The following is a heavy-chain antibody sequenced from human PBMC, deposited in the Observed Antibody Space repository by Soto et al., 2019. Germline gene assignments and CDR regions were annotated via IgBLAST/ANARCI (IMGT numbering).Heavy chain of an antibody. CDR2: IYYSGST. V-gene: IGHV4-59*01. Sequence: SETLSLTCTVSGGSISSYYWSWIRQPPGKGLEWIGYIYYSGSTNYNPSLKSRVTISVDTSKNQFSLKLSSVTAADTAVYYCARRCGGYFDYWGQGTLVTVPS. CDR3: ARRCGGYFDY. J-gene: IGHJ4*02. CDR1: GGSISSYY.